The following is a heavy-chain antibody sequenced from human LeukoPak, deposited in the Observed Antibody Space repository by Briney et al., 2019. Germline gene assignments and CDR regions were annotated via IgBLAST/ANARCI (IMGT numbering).Heavy chain of an antibody. CDR3: AREQNRHYYYYYGMDV. J-gene: IGHJ6*02. CDR1: GGTFSSYA. CDR2: IIPIFGTA. V-gene: IGHV1-69*13. Sequence: VASVKVSCKASGGTFSSYAISWVRQAPGQGLEWMGGIIPIFGTANYAQKFQGRVTITADESTSTAYMELSSLRSEDTAVYYCAREQNRHYYYYYGMDVWGQGTTVTVSS. D-gene: IGHD1-14*01.